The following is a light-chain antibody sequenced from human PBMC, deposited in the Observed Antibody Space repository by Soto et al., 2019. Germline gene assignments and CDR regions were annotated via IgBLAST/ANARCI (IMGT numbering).Light chain of an antibody. J-gene: IGLJ1*01. CDR2: EVS. CDR1: SSDVGGYNY. Sequence: QSALTQPASVSGSPGQSITISCTGTSSDVGGYNYVSWYQQHPGKAPKFIMYEVSNRPSGVSNRFSGSKSGNTASLTISGLQAEDEADYYCSSYISSVGYVFGTGTQLTVL. CDR3: SSYISSVGYV. V-gene: IGLV2-14*01.